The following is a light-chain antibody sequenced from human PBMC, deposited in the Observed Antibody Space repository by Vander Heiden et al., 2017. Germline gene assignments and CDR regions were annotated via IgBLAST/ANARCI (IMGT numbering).Light chain of an antibody. CDR2: MNN. V-gene: IGLV1-47*01. CDR3: AAWDDSLSGAYV. CDR1: SSNIGSNY. Sequence: QSVLPQPPSASGTPGQRVTISCSGSSSNIGSNYVYWYQQLPGTAPKLLIYMNNQRPSGVPDRFSGSKSGTSASLAISGLRSEDEADYYCAAWDDSLSGAYVFGTGTKVTVL. J-gene: IGLJ1*01.